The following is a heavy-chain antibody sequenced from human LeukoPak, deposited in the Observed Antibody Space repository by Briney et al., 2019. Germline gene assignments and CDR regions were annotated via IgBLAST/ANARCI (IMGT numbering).Heavy chain of an antibody. CDR3: AREEGVYPPLGFGY. J-gene: IGHJ4*02. V-gene: IGHV4-59*12. Sequence: SETLSLTCTVSGGSISSYYWSWIRQPPGKGLEWIGYIYYSGSTNYNPSLKSRVTISVDTSKNQFSLKLSSVTAADTAVYYCAREEGVYPPLGFGYWGQGTLVTVSS. D-gene: IGHD3-3*01. CDR2: IYYSGST. CDR1: GGSISSYY.